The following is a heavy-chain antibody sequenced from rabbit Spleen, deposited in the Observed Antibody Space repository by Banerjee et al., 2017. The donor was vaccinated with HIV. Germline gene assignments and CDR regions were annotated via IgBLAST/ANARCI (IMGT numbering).Heavy chain of an antibody. J-gene: IGHJ3*01. CDR2: IAGSDSGFT. CDR3: ARDTGTSFSTYGMDL. D-gene: IGHD8-1*01. Sequence: QSLEESGGDLVKPGASLTLICTASGFSFSNSDYMCWVRQAPGKGLEWISCIAGSDSGFTYSATWAKGRFTISKTSSTTVTLQMTSLTVADTATYFCARDTGTSFSTYGMDLWGQGTLVTVS. V-gene: IGHV1S40*01. CDR1: GFSFSNSDY.